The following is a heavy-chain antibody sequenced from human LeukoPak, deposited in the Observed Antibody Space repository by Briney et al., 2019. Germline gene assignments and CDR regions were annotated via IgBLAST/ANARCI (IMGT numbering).Heavy chain of an antibody. CDR1: GFSFISYG. Sequence: GSLRLSCAASGFSFISYGMHWVRQAPGKGLEWVGVISDDGRSKDYADSVKGRFTISRDNSKDTLYLQMNSLRDEDTAVYYCAKRPSDYGDYVSYFDYWGQGTLVTVSS. D-gene: IGHD4-17*01. J-gene: IGHJ4*02. CDR3: AKRPSDYGDYVSYFDY. CDR2: ISDDGRSK. V-gene: IGHV3-30*18.